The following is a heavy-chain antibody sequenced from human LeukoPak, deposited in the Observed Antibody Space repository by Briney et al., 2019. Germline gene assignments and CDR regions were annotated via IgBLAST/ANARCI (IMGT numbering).Heavy chain of an antibody. Sequence: SVKVSCKASGGAFSSYAISWVRQAPGQGLEWMGGIIPIFGTANYAQKFQGRVTITADESTSTAYMELSSLRSEDTAVYYCASLMTTVIRYYYYMDVWGKGTTVTVSS. D-gene: IGHD4-17*01. CDR2: IIPIFGTA. J-gene: IGHJ6*03. V-gene: IGHV1-69*13. CDR1: GGAFSSYA. CDR3: ASLMTTVIRYYYYMDV.